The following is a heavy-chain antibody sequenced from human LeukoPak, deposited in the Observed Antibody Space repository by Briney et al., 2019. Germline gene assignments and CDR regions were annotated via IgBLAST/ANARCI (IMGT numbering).Heavy chain of an antibody. J-gene: IGHJ6*02. V-gene: IGHV1-2*02. CDR1: GYTFTRYY. CDR3: ARRPYYYYGMDV. CDR2: INPNSGGT. Sequence: ASVKVSCKASGYTFTRYYMHWVRQAPGQGLEWMGWINPNSGGTNYAQKFQGRVTMTRDTSISTVYMELSSLRSEDTAVYYCARRPYYYYGMDVWGQGTTVTVSS.